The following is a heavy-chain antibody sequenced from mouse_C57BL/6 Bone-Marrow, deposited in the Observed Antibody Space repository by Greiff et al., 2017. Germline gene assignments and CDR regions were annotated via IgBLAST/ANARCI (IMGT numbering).Heavy chain of an antibody. D-gene: IGHD1-1*01. J-gene: IGHJ4*01. CDR2: IHPSDSDT. V-gene: IGHV1-74*01. CDR3: AIAPYYYASRRTLYAMDY. Sequence: QVQLQQPGAELVKPGASVKVSCKASGYTFTSYWMHWVKQRPGQGLEWIGSIHPSDSDTNYNQKFKGKATLTVDKSSSTAYMQLSSLTSEDSAVYYCAIAPYYYASRRTLYAMDYWGQGTSVTVSS. CDR1: GYTFTSYW.